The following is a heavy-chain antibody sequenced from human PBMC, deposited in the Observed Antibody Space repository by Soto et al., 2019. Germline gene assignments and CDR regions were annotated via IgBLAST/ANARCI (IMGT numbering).Heavy chain of an antibody. Sequence: SVKVSCKPSGGSFSKNVINWVRQAPGQELEWVGWIVTIFGRTNYAPEFQGRLTITADESRSATYRDLSSLTSGDTAMYYRAPVEVSGSGNFYFYHYDDMDVWGLGTSVTVS. CDR1: GGSFSKNV. CDR3: APVEVSGSGNFYFYHYDDMDV. CDR2: IVTIFGRT. J-gene: IGHJ6*02. D-gene: IGHD3-10*01. V-gene: IGHV1-69*13.